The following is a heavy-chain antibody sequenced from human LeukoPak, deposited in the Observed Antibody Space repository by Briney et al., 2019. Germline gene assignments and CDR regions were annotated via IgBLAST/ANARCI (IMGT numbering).Heavy chain of an antibody. J-gene: IGHJ5*02. CDR1: GGSVGSFS. CDR3: ARAVGYYGSGSSGEEWFDP. V-gene: IGHV4-59*08. CDR2: IYYNGST. Sequence: SETLSLTCKVSGGSVGSFSWSWIRQSPGKGLEWIGFIYYNGSTGYNPSLKSRVTISVDRSKSQFSLKLTSVTAADTALYYCARAVGYYGSGSSGEEWFDPWGQGTLVTVSS. D-gene: IGHD3-10*01.